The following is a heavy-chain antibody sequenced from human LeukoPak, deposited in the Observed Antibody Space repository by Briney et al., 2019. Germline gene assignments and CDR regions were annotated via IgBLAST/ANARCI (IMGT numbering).Heavy chain of an antibody. CDR1: GFTFSSYS. Sequence: GGSLRLSCAASGFTFSSYSMNWVRQAPGKGLEWVSSISSSSSYIYYADSVKGRFTISRDNAKNSLYLQMNSLRAEGTAVYYCARGGLGSSSWGAFDIWGQGTMVTVSS. CDR2: ISSSSSYI. CDR3: ARGGLGSSSWGAFDI. J-gene: IGHJ3*02. V-gene: IGHV3-21*01. D-gene: IGHD6-13*01.